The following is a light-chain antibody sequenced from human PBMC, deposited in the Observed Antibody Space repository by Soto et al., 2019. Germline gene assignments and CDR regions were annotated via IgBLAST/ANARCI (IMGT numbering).Light chain of an antibody. J-gene: IGKJ5*01. CDR3: QKYNSYPIT. Sequence: DIQMTQSPSTLSASVGDRVTITFRASQSISSWLAWYQQKPGKAPKLLIYDASSLESGVPSRFSGSGSGTEFTLTISSLQPDDFATYYCQKYNSYPITFGQGTQREIK. V-gene: IGKV1-5*01. CDR2: DAS. CDR1: QSISSW.